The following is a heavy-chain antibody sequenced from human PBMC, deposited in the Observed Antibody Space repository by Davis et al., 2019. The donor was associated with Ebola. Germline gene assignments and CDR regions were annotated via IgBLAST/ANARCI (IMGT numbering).Heavy chain of an antibody. V-gene: IGHV3-7*01. CDR3: ALDLDY. CDR2: INQDGSDQ. Sequence: GGSLRLSCAASGFTFSSYWMIWVRHAPGKGLEWVANINQDGSDQYYMDSVKGRFTISRDNAKSSLFLQINSLRAEDTAVYYCALDLDYWGQGTLVTVSS. J-gene: IGHJ4*02. CDR1: GFTFSSYW. D-gene: IGHD1-1*01.